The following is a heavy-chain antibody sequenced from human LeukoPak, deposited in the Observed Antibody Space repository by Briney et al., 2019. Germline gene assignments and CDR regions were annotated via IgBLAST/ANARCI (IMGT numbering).Heavy chain of an antibody. D-gene: IGHD2-2*01. CDR2: IKQDGSEK. J-gene: IGHJ5*02. CDR3: ARGYGGPAARDWFDP. V-gene: IGHV3-7*01. CDR1: GFTFSSYW. Sequence: GGSLRLSCAASGFTFSSYWMSWVRQAPGKGLEWVANIKQDGSEKYYVDSVKGRFTISRDNAKNSLYLQMNSLRAEDTAVYYCARGYGGPAARDWFDPWGQGTLVTVSS.